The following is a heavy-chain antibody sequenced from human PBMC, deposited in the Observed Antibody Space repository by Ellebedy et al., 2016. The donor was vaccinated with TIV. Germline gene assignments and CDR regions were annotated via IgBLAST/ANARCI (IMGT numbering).Heavy chain of an antibody. Sequence: MPSETLSLTCTVSGGSITSSSYYCGWIRQPPGKGLEWTGSIFYGGSTYYNPSLKSRVTISVDTSKNQFSRKLSAVTAADTAVYFCARGTYSNYVFDYWGQGILVTVSS. D-gene: IGHD4-11*01. V-gene: IGHV4-39*07. CDR1: GGSITSSSYY. J-gene: IGHJ4*02. CDR3: ARGTYSNYVFDY. CDR2: IFYGGST.